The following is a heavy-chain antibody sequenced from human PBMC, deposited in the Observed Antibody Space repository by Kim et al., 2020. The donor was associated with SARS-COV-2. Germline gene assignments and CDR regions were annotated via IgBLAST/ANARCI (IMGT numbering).Heavy chain of an antibody. CDR2: ISWNSGSI. V-gene: IGHV3-9*01. J-gene: IGHJ5*02. Sequence: GGSLRLSCAASGFTFDDYAMHWVRQAPGKGLEWVSGISWNSGSIGYADSVKGRFTISRDNAKNSLYLQMNSLRAEDTALYYCAKDRKDYYGSGSYLWFDPWGQGTLVTVSS. CDR1: GFTFDDYA. CDR3: AKDRKDYYGSGSYLWFDP. D-gene: IGHD3-10*01.